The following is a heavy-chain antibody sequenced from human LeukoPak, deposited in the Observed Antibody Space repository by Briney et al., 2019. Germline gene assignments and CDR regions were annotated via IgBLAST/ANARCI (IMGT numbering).Heavy chain of an antibody. V-gene: IGHV4-31*03. CDR1: GGSISSGGYY. CDR3: ARAPSYYYDSSGYDLDP. J-gene: IGHJ5*02. D-gene: IGHD3-22*01. Sequence: PSETLSLTCTVSGGSISSGGYYWSWIRQHPGKGLEWIGYIYYSGSTYYNPSLKSRVTISVDTSKNQFSLKLSSVTAADTAVYYCARAPSYYYDSSGYDLDPWGQGTLVTVSS. CDR2: IYYSGST.